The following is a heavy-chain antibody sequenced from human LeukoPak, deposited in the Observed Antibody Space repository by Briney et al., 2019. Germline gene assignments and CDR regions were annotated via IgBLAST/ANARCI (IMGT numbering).Heavy chain of an antibody. CDR1: GYTFTGYY. CDR2: INPNSVGR. Sequence: ASVNVSYKASGYTFTGYYMHWVRQAPGQGLEWMGRINPNSVGRNYAQKFQGRVTMTRDTSISTAYLELTRLTSDDTAVYYCARAMEMATIWYDSWGQGTLVTVSS. J-gene: IGHJ4*02. CDR3: ARAMEMATIWYDS. V-gene: IGHV1-2*06. D-gene: IGHD5-24*01.